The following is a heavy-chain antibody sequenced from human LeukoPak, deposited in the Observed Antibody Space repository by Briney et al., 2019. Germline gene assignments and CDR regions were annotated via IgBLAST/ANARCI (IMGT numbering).Heavy chain of an antibody. D-gene: IGHD5-24*01. J-gene: IGHJ4*02. CDR1: GFTFSSYS. CDR3: ARDKDTIGRVFDY. CDR2: ISSSSSYI. V-gene: IGHV3-21*01. Sequence: GGSLRLSCAASGFTFSSYSMNWVRQAPGKGLEWVSSISSSSSYIYYADSVKGRFTISRDNAKNSLYLQMNSLRAEDTAVYYCARDKDTIGRVFDYWGQGTLVTVSS.